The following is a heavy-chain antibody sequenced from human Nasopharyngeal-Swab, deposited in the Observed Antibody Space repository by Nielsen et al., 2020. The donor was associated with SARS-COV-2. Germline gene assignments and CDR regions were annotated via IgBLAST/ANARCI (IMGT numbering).Heavy chain of an antibody. CDR1: GFTFSSYA. CDR3: AKGDESSGIFDY. V-gene: IGHV3-23*01. D-gene: IGHD3-22*01. J-gene: IGHJ4*02. Sequence: GESLKISCATSGFTFSSYAMSWVRQAPGKGLEWVSAISYTGGRTYYADSVKGRFTISRDNFNSTLYLQMISLRPEDTAIYYCAKGDESSGIFDYWGQGTLVTVSS. CDR2: ISYTGGRT.